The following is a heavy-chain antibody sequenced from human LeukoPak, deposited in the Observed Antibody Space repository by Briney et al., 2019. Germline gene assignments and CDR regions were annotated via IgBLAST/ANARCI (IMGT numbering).Heavy chain of an antibody. V-gene: IGHV1-24*01. D-gene: IGHD5-18*01. CDR3: ATVGYSYGAFDY. CDR2: FDREDGET. J-gene: IGHJ4*02. Sequence: ALVKVSCKVSGYTLTEISLHWVRPAPGKGLEWMGGFDREDGETMYAQKFQGRVTMTEDTSTDTAFMELSSLRSEDTAVYYCATVGYSYGAFDYWGQGTLVIVSS. CDR1: GYTLTEIS.